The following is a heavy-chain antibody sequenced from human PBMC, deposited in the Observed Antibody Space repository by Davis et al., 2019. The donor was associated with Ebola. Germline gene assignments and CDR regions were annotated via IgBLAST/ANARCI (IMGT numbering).Heavy chain of an antibody. J-gene: IGHJ4*02. CDR2: IIPIFGTA. CDR1: GGTFSSSA. V-gene: IGHV1-69*13. CDR3: AREGLGGSGSYYKRNLDY. D-gene: IGHD3-10*01. Sequence: SVKVSCKASGGTFSSSAINWVRQAPGQGLEWMGGIIPIFGTAHYAQKFQGRVTITADESTSTAYMELSSLRSEDTAVYYCAREGLGGSGSYYKRNLDYWGQGTLVTVSS.